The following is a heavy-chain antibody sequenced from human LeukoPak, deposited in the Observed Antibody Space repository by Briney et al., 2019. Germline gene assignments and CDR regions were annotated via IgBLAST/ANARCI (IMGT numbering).Heavy chain of an antibody. V-gene: IGHV4-59*01. J-gene: IGHJ4*02. D-gene: IGHD3-3*01. CDR1: GGSISSYY. CDR3: ARLRYGYDFWSGYYTGVYYFDY. Sequence: PSETLSLTCTVSGGSISSYYWSWIRQPPGKGREWIGYIYYSGSTNYNPSLKSRVTISVDTSKNQFSLKLSSVTAADTAVYYCARLRYGYDFWSGYYTGVYYFDYWGQGTLVTVSS. CDR2: IYYSGST.